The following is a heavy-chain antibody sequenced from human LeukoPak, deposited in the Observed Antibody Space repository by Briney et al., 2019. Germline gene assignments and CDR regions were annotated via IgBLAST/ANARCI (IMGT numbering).Heavy chain of an antibody. CDR2: INAGNGNT. J-gene: IGHJ6*02. D-gene: IGHD5-12*01. CDR1: GYTFTSYA. V-gene: IGHV1-3*01. Sequence: ASVKVSCKASGYTFTSYAMHWVRQAPGQRLEWMGWINAGNGNTKYSQKFQGRVTITRDTSASTAYMELSSLRSEDTAVYYCARDHRSGKLATIMGYCYYYGMDVWGQGTTVTVSS. CDR3: ARDHRSGKLATIMGYCYYYGMDV.